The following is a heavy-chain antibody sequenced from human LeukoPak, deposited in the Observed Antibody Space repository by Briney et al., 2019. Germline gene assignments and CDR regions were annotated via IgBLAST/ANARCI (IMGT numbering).Heavy chain of an antibody. V-gene: IGHV3-33*01. CDR1: GFTFSSYG. D-gene: IGHD1-1*01. J-gene: IGHJ5*02. CDR3: ARAWMGFDP. Sequence: GGSLRLSCAASGFTFSSYGMHWVRQAPGKGLEWVAVIWYDGSNKYYADSVKGRFTISRDNSKNSLYLQMNSLRAEDTAVYYCARAWMGFDPWGQGTLVTVSS. CDR2: IWYDGSNK.